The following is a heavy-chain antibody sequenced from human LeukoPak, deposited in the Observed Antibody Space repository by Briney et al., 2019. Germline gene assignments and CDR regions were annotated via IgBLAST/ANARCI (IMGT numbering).Heavy chain of an antibody. D-gene: IGHD1-20*01. CDR2: ISWDAGST. J-gene: IGHJ4*02. CDR3: AKGTYSWLFDY. V-gene: IGHV3-43*01. Sequence: GGSLRLSCAASGFTFDDYTMHWVRQAPGKGLEWVSLISWDAGSTYYADSVKGRFTISRDNSKNSLYLQMNSLRTEDTALYYCAKGTYSWLFDYWGQGTLVTVSS. CDR1: GFTFDDYT.